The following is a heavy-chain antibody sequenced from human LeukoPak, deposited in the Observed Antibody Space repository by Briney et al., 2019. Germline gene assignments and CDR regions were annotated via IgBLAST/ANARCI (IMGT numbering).Heavy chain of an antibody. CDR2: VYYSGTT. CDR1: GGSISNYY. V-gene: IGHV4-59*08. Sequence: SSETLSLTCTVSGGSISNYYWNWIRQPPGKGLEWIGYVYYSGTTNYNPSLKSRVTISVDTSKNQFSLKLSSVTAADTAVYYCARWYNGSLDYWGQGTLVTVSS. D-gene: IGHD1-26*01. J-gene: IGHJ4*02. CDR3: ARWYNGSLDY.